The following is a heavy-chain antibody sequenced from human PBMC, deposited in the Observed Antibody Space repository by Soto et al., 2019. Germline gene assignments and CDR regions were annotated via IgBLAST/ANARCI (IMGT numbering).Heavy chain of an antibody. CDR1: GFIFSSSW. CDR3: AKLPFLDYGGPWDYFDY. V-gene: IGHV3-74*01. D-gene: IGHD4-17*01. CDR2: LNSDGSST. J-gene: IGHJ4*02. Sequence: PGGSLRLSCAASGFIFSSSWMHWVRQDPGKGLVWVSRLNSDGSSTNYADSVKGRFTISGDNAKNTLYLQMNSLRAEDTAVYYCAKLPFLDYGGPWDYFDYWGQGTLVTVSS.